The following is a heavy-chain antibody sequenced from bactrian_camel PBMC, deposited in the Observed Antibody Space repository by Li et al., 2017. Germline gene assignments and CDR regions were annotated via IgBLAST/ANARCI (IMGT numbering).Heavy chain of an antibody. D-gene: IGHD3*01. J-gene: IGHJ4*01. CDR1: KTAPSIC. Sequence: HVQLVESGGGSVEAGGSLELSCSFSKTAPSICMGWFRQAPGNEREGVAARDRLGTNTYVDSVKGRFTISRDNAKDTLYLQMNILKIEDTAVYYCALGSSRQAAMTARGKGTQVTVS. V-gene: IGHV3S53*01. CDR2: RDRLGTN.